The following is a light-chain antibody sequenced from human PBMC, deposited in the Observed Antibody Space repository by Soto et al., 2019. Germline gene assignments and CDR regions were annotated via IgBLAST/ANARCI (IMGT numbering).Light chain of an antibody. CDR3: QQYGRSPFT. CDR1: QTVSSSQ. CDR2: GAS. J-gene: IGKJ3*01. Sequence: EIVLMQSQGTLSLSPGERATLSCRASQTVSSSQLAWYQQKPGQPPRLLIYGASSRATGIPDRVSGSGSGTAFTLTISRLEAEDFAVDYCQQYGRSPFTFGPGTKVDIK. V-gene: IGKV3-20*01.